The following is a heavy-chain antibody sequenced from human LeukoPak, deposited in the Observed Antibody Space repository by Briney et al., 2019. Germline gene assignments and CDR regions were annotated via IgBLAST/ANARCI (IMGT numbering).Heavy chain of an antibody. CDR1: GFPFSSYG. J-gene: IGHJ4*02. CDR2: IWYDGSNK. Sequence: GGSLRLSCAASGFPFSSYGMHWVRQAPGKGLEWVAVIWYDGSNKYYADSVKGRFTISRDNSKNTLYLQMNSLRAEDTAVYYCARANGDYPSFYFDYWGQGTLVTVSS. D-gene: IGHD4-17*01. V-gene: IGHV3-33*01. CDR3: ARANGDYPSFYFDY.